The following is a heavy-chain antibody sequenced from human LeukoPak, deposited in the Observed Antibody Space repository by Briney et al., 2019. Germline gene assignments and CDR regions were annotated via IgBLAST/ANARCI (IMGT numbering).Heavy chain of an antibody. D-gene: IGHD6-13*01. CDR3: ARGPWYSSSWPRGWFDP. CDR1: GGSISSYY. Sequence: SETLSLTCSVSGGSISSYYWSWIRQPAGRGLEWIGRIYTSGSTNYNPPLKSRVTISVDTSKNQFPLKLSSVTAADTAVYYCARGPWYSSSWPRGWFDPWGQGTLVTVSS. V-gene: IGHV4-4*07. CDR2: IYTSGST. J-gene: IGHJ5*02.